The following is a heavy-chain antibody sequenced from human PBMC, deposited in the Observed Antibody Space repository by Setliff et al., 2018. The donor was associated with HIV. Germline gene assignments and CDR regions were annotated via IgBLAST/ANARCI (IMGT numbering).Heavy chain of an antibody. CDR2: IIPVFGTA. CDR3: ARGGTYCTNGVCYTHNWFDP. D-gene: IGHD2-8*01. CDR1: RGTFSSYA. V-gene: IGHV1-69*06. J-gene: IGHJ5*02. Sequence: SVKVSCKASRGTFSSYAVNWVRQAPGQGLEWMGRIIPVFGTANYAQNFQGRVTITADKSTSTAYMELSSLRSDDTAVYYCARGGTYCTNGVCYTHNWFDPWGQGTLVTVSS.